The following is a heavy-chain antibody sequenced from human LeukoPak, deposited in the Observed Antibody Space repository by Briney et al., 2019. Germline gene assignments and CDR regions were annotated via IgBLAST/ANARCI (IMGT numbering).Heavy chain of an antibody. Sequence: SETLSPTCTVSGGSISSYYWSWIRQPPGKGLEWIGYIYYSGSTNYNPSLKSRVTISVDTSKNQFSLRLSSVTAADTAVYYCASYPFRVRAFDIWGQGTTVTVSS. V-gene: IGHV4-59*01. CDR2: IYYSGST. J-gene: IGHJ3*02. CDR3: ASYPFRVRAFDI. D-gene: IGHD3-3*01. CDR1: GGSISSYY.